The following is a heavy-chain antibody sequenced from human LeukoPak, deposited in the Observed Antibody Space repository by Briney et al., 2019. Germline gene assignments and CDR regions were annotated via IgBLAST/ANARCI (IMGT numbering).Heavy chain of an antibody. Sequence: GGSLRLSCAASGFTFRSRAMSWVRQAPGKGLEWVSTITGSGGSTYYADSVKGRFTISRDNSKNTLFLQMNSLRAEDTAVYYCAKAYSSGWYSGMDVWGQGTTVTVSS. D-gene: IGHD6-19*01. CDR2: ITGSGGST. CDR3: AKAYSSGWYSGMDV. J-gene: IGHJ6*02. V-gene: IGHV3-23*01. CDR1: GFTFRSRA.